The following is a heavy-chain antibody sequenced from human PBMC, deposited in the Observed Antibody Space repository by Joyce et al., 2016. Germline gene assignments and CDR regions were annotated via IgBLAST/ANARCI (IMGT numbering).Heavy chain of an antibody. CDR1: GFTFTTYE. CDR2: IRRSGRTL. D-gene: IGHD3-10*01. Sequence: EVRLVESGGGLVQPGGSLRLSCAASGFTFTTYEMNWFRQAPGKGLECVSYIRRSGRTLQYADSVKCRFTIFRDNAKNSLYLQMDSLRAEDTAVYYCARASSSMYDAFDVWGQGTMVTVSA. J-gene: IGHJ3*01. V-gene: IGHV3-48*03. CDR3: ARASSSMYDAFDV.